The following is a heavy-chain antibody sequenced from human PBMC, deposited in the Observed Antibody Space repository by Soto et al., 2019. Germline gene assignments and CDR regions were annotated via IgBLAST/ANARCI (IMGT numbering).Heavy chain of an antibody. CDR3: AKDPTYYDILTGYEYNWFDP. J-gene: IGHJ5*02. Sequence: GGSLRLSCAASGFTFSSYGMHWVRQAPGKGLKWVAVISYDGSNKYYADSVKGRFTISRDNSKNTLYLQMNSLRAEDTAVYYCAKDPTYYDILTGYEYNWFDPWGQGTLVTVSS. CDR2: ISYDGSNK. CDR1: GFTFSSYG. V-gene: IGHV3-30*18. D-gene: IGHD3-9*01.